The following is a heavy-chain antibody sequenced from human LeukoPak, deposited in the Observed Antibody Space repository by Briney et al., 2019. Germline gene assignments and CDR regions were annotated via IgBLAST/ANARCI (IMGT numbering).Heavy chain of an antibody. D-gene: IGHD3-22*01. Sequence: SETLSLTCAVSNGSISSGGYSWSWIRQPPGKGLEWIGYIYPSGSTNYNPSLKSRATISLDTSKNQFSLKLTSVTAADTAVYYCARLSSGRPHEYFQHWGQGTLVTVSS. V-gene: IGHV4-30-2*02. CDR2: IYPSGST. CDR1: NGSISSGGYS. J-gene: IGHJ1*01. CDR3: ARLSSGRPHEYFQH.